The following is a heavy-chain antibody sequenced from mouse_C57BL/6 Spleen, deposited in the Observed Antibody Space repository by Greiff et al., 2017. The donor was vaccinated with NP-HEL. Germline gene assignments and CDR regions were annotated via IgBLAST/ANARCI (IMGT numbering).Heavy chain of an antibody. D-gene: IGHD1-1*01. Sequence: VQRVESGPGLVQPSQSLSITCTVSGFSLTSYGVHWVRQSPGKGLEWLGVIWSGGSTDYNAAFISRLSISKDNSKSQVFFKMNSLQADDTAIYYCARNYYYGSSYGYFDVWGTGTTVTVSS. V-gene: IGHV2-2*01. CDR2: IWSGGST. CDR1: GFSLTSYG. CDR3: ARNYYYGSSYGYFDV. J-gene: IGHJ1*03.